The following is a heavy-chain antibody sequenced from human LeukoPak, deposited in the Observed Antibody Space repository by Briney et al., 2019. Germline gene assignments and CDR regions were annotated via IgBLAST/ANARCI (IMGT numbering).Heavy chain of an antibody. J-gene: IGHJ6*03. CDR2: IKSKTDGGTT. CDR3: TTPARTYYYYMDV. CDR1: GFTFSSYW. V-gene: IGHV3-15*01. Sequence: SGGSLRLSCAASGFTFSSYWMHWVRQAPGKGLEWVGRIKSKTDGGTTDYAAPVKGRFTISRDDSKNTLYLQMNSLKTEDTAVYYCTTPARTYYYYMDVWGKGTTVTVSS.